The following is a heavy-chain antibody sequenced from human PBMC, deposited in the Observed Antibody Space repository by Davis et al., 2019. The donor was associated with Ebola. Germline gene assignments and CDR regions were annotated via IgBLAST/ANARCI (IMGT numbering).Heavy chain of an antibody. V-gene: IGHV3-21*01. Sequence: GESLKISCVASGFTFSNYYMHWVRQAPGQGLEWVSSITSSYTYIYYADSVKGRFTISRDNAKNSLYLQMNSLRAEDTAVYFCARDSGYISSIPYFDYWGQGALVTVSS. CDR1: GFTFSNYY. J-gene: IGHJ4*02. CDR2: ITSSYTYI. D-gene: IGHD6-13*01. CDR3: ARDSGYISSIPYFDY.